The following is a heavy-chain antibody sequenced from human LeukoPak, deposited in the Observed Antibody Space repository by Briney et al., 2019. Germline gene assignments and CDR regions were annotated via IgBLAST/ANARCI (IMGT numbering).Heavy chain of an antibody. V-gene: IGHV3-48*01. CDR3: ATGFWGYCSRNSCPLDN. D-gene: IGHD2-2*01. J-gene: IGHJ4*02. CDR1: GFTFSSYS. CDR2: IISTGSTT. Sequence: GGSLRLSCAASGFTFSSYSMNWVRQAPGKGLEWISYIISTGSTTYYADSEKGRFTISRDNANNSVSLQMSSLRAEDTAVYYCATGFWGYCSRNSCPLDNWGQGTLVTVAS.